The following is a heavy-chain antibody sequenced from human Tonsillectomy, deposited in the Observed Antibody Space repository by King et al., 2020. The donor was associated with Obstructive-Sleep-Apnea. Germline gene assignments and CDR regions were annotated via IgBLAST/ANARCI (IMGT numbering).Heavy chain of an antibody. D-gene: IGHD1-26*01. CDR2: IYPGDSDT. J-gene: IGHJ3*02. V-gene: IGHV5-51*01. CDR1: GYTFTSYW. Sequence: QLVQSGAEVKKPGESLKISCKGSGYTFTSYWIGWVRQMPGKGLEWMGIIYPGDSDTRYSPSFQGQVTISADKSNSTAYLQWNSLKASDTATYYCAKSFSGSYSAFDIWGQGTMDTVSS. CDR3: AKSFSGSYSAFDI.